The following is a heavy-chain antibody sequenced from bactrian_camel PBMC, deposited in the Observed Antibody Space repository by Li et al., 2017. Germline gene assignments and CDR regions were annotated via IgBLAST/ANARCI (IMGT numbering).Heavy chain of an antibody. V-gene: IGHV3S53*01. CDR1: GFTFNTNY. Sequence: HVQLVESGGGSVETGGSLRLSCAVSGFTFNTNYVAWFRQSPGKEREGVAIIGSSGSTGYADSVKGRFTASRDNAQNTVYLQMNSLKPDDTAVYSCARVRGVVAVGFVDYWGQGTQVTVS. J-gene: IGHJ4*01. D-gene: IGHD6*01. CDR2: IGSSGST. CDR3: ARVRGVVAVGFVDY.